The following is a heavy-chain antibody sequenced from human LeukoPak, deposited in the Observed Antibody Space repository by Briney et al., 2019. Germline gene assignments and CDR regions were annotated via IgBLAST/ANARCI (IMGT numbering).Heavy chain of an antibody. CDR3: ARSWYDSSGYYNWFDP. V-gene: IGHV4-34*01. Sequence: SETLSLTCAVFGGSFSGHYWSWIRQPPGKGLEWIAEINHSGSTTYKSSLKTRVTISVDTSKNQLSLRLSSVTAADTAVYYCARSWYDSSGYYNWFDPWGQGTLVTVSS. CDR2: INHSGST. J-gene: IGHJ5*02. CDR1: GGSFSGHY. D-gene: IGHD3-22*01.